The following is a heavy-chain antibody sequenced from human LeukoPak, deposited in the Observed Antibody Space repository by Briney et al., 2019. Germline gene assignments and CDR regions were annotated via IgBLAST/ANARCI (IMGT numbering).Heavy chain of an antibody. CDR1: GLTFDDYG. V-gene: IGHV3-20*04. CDR2: INWNGGST. Sequence: GGSLRLSCAASGLTFDDYGMSWVRQAPGKGLEWVSGINWNGGSTGYADSVKGRFTISRDNAKNSLYLQMNNLRAEDTALYYCAREASGGFWSGIYYYYMDVWGKGTTVTVSS. CDR3: AREASGGFWSGIYYYYMDV. J-gene: IGHJ6*03. D-gene: IGHD3-3*01.